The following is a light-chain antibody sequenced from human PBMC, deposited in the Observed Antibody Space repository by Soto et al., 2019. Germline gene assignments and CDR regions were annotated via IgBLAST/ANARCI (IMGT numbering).Light chain of an antibody. J-gene: IGKJ2*01. CDR1: QDLSNF. CDR3: QQFISYPYT. CDR2: AIS. V-gene: IGKV1-9*01. Sequence: DIQLTQSPSFLSASVGDRVTITCRASQDLSNFFAWYQQKPGRAPQLLIHAISTLQSGVPSRFSGSGSGTEFTLTVSNLQPEDFATYYCQQFISYPYTFGQGTKLEIK.